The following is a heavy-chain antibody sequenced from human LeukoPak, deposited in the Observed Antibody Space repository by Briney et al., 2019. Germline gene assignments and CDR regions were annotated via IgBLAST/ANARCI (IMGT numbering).Heavy chain of an antibody. V-gene: IGHV3-7*03. CDR2: INEDGRET. CDR3: ARVTAVAAVYFFDY. J-gene: IGHJ4*02. CDR1: GFTFSSYA. Sequence: GGSLRLSCAASGFTFSSYAMSWVRQAPGKGLEWVANINEDGRETYSVDSVKGRFTISRDNAKNSLYLQMNSLRGEDTAVYYCARVTAVAAVYFFDYWGQGTLVTVSS. D-gene: IGHD6-19*01.